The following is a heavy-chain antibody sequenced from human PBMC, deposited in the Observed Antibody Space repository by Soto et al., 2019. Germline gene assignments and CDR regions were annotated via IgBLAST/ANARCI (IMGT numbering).Heavy chain of an antibody. V-gene: IGHV4-59*08. CDR3: ARPNYYGSGSYYQDNWFDP. Sequence: SETLSLTCTVSGGSISSYYWSWIRQPPGKGLEWIGYIYYSGSTNYNPSLKSRVTISVDTSKNQFSLKLSSVTAADTAVYYCARPNYYGSGSYYQDNWFDPWGQGTLVTVS. J-gene: IGHJ5*02. CDR1: GGSISSYY. CDR2: IYYSGST. D-gene: IGHD3-10*01.